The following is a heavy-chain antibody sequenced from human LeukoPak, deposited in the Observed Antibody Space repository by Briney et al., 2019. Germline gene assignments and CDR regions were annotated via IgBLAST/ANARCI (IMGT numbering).Heavy chain of an antibody. D-gene: IGHD6-19*01. J-gene: IGHJ4*02. CDR3: ASAAPGYSSGWYFFRATSYYFDY. CDR2: IIPIFGTA. Sequence: ASVKVSCKASGGTFSSYAISWVRQAPGQGLEWMGGIIPIFGTANYAQKFQGRVTITADKSTSTAYMELSSLRSEDTAVYYCASAAPGYSSGWYFFRATSYYFDYWGQGTLVTVSS. V-gene: IGHV1-69*06. CDR1: GGTFSSYA.